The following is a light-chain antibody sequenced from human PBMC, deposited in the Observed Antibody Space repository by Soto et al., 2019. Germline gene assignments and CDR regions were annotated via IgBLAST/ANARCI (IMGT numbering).Light chain of an antibody. V-gene: IGLV1-47*01. CDR2: RNN. CDR1: TSDIGGYNY. J-gene: IGLJ3*02. Sequence: QSVLTQPASVSGSPGQSITISCTGTTSDIGGYNYVSWYQQHPGKAPKLLIYRNNQRPSGVPDRFSGSKSGTSASLAISGLRSEDEADYYCAAWDDSLSGQVFGGGTKLTVL. CDR3: AAWDDSLSGQV.